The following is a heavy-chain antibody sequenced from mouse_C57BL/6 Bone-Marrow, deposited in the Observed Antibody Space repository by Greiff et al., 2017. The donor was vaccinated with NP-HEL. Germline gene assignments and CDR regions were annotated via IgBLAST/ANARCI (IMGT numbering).Heavy chain of an antibody. V-gene: IGHV5-17*01. J-gene: IGHJ2*01. Sequence: EVKLVESGGGLVKPGGSLKLSCAASGFTFSDYGMHWVRQAPEKGLEWVAYISSGSSTIYYADTVKGRFTISRDNAKNTLFLQMTSLRSEDTPMYYCARQRGYYFDYWGPGTTLTVSP. CDR3: ARQRGYYFDY. CDR2: ISSGSSTI. CDR1: GFTFSDYG.